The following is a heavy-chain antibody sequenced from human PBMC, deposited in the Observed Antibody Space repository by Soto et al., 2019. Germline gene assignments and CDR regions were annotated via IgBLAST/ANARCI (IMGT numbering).Heavy chain of an antibody. CDR3: ARALYYYDSSATTHDY. V-gene: IGHV4-34*01. CDR2: INHSGSS. Sequence: PSETLSLTCAVSGGSFSGYIWTWIRQTPGKGLQWIGQINHSGSSIYNPSLKNRVTISTMSNNKFSLELSSVTAADTAVYYCARALYYYDSSATTHDYWGQGTLVTVSS. J-gene: IGHJ4*02. D-gene: IGHD3-22*01. CDR1: GGSFSGYI.